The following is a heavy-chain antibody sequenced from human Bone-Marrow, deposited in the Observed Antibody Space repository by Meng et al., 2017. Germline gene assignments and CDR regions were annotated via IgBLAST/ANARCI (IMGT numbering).Heavy chain of an antibody. CDR1: GFTFSSYA. D-gene: IGHD1-26*01. Sequence: GESLKTSCAASGFTFSSYAMHWVRQAPGKGLEWVAVISYDGSNKYDADSVKGRFTISRDNSKNTLYLQMNSLRAEDPAVYYCAGSSGSYSVVFLGAFDIWGQGTMVTVSS. CDR3: AGSSGSYSVVFLGAFDI. CDR2: ISYDGSNK. J-gene: IGHJ3*02. V-gene: IGHV3-30*04.